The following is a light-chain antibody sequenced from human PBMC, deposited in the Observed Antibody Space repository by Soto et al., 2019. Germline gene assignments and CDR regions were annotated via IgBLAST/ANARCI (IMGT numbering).Light chain of an antibody. CDR1: QSISSY. V-gene: IGKV1-39*01. Sequence: DIQMTQSPSSLSASVGDRVTITCRASQSISSYLNWYQQKPGKAPKLLICAASSLQSGVPSRFSGSGSGTDFTLTISSLQPEDFATYYCQQDLRPPLTFGPGTKVDNK. CDR2: AAS. J-gene: IGKJ3*01. CDR3: QQDLRPPLT.